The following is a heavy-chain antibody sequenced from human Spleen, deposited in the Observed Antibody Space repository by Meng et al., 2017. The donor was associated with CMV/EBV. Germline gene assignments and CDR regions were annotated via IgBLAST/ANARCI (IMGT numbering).Heavy chain of an antibody. CDR2: ISAYSGNT. CDR1: GYTFTNYG. V-gene: IGHV1-18*01. J-gene: IGHJ4*02. CDR3: ARVEQLYCSSTSCPSDY. Sequence: ASVKVSCKASGYTFTNYGVSWVRQAPGQGLEWMGWISAYSGNTNYAQKLQGRVTMTTDTSTSTAYMELRSLRSDDTAVYYCARVEQLYCSSTSCPSDYWGQGTLVTVSS. D-gene: IGHD2-2*01.